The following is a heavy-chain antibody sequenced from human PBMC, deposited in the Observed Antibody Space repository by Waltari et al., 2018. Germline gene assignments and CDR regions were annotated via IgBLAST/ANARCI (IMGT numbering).Heavy chain of an antibody. J-gene: IGHJ3*02. CDR1: GGSINNYY. CDR3: ARHASRQVTFDI. CDR2: TYYSGTT. V-gene: IGHV4-59*08. Sequence: QVQLQESGPGLVQPSETLSLTCTVSGGSINNYYWTWVRQSPGKGLEWIGYTYYSGTTNYIPSLKSRVTISVDRSKNQFSLNLNSVTAADTAVYYCARHASRQVTFDIWGQGTMVTVSS.